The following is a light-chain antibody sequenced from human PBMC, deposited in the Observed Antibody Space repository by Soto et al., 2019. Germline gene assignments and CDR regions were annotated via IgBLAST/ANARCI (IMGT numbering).Light chain of an antibody. J-gene: IGLJ1*01. CDR3: CSYAGSYTWV. Sequence: QSALTQPRSVSGSPGQSVTSSCTGTSSDVGGYNYVSWYQQHPGKAPKLMIYDVSKRPSGVPDRFSASKSGNTASLTISGLQAEDEADYYCCSYAGSYTWVFGTGTKLTVL. V-gene: IGLV2-11*01. CDR1: SSDVGGYNY. CDR2: DVS.